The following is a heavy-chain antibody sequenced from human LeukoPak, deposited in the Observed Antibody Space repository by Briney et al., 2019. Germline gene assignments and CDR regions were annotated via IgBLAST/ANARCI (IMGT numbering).Heavy chain of an antibody. D-gene: IGHD4-17*01. V-gene: IGHV4-39*07. CDR2: IYYSGST. Sequence: PSETLSLTCTVSGGSISSSSYYWGWIRQPPGKGLEWIGSIYYSGSTYYNPSLKSRVTISVDTSKNQFSLKLSSVTAADTAVYYCARPRPMTTVTTGLNDAFDIWGQGTMVTVSS. J-gene: IGHJ3*02. CDR1: GGSISSSSYY. CDR3: ARPRPMTTVTTGLNDAFDI.